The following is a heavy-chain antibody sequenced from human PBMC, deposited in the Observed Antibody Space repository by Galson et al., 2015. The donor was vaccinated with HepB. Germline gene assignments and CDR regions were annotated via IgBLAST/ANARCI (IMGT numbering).Heavy chain of an antibody. V-gene: IGHV5-51*01. CDR1: GYGFPAYW. CDR2: IFPGDSRV. CDR3: ARFSAATFALNWFDP. D-gene: IGHD2-15*01. Sequence: QSGAEVKEPGESLTISCTGFGYGFPAYWIAWVRQMAGKGLEWMGIIFPGDSRVTYSPSFQGQVTISANKSIRTAYLQWSSLQASDTAMYYCARFSAATFALNWFDPWGQGTLVTVSS. J-gene: IGHJ5*02.